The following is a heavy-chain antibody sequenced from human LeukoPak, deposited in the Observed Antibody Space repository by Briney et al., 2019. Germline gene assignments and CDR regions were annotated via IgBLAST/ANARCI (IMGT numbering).Heavy chain of an antibody. CDR1: GFTFSSYE. V-gene: IGHV3-48*03. CDR3: ARDSQWLVRY. J-gene: IGHJ4*02. D-gene: IGHD6-19*01. Sequence: PGGSLRLSCAASGFTFSSYEMNWVRQAPGKGLEWVSYISSSGSTIYYADSVKGRFTISRDNAKNSLYLQMNSLRAEDTAVYYCARDSQWLVRYWGQGTLVTVPS. CDR2: ISSSGSTI.